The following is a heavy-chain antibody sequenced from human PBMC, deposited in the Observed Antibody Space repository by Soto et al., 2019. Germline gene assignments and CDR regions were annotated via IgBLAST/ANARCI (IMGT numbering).Heavy chain of an antibody. CDR3: AAGGGLPRYY. D-gene: IGHD5-12*01. CDR1: GGSISSGGYS. Sequence: QLQLQESGSGLVKPSQTLYLTCAVSGGSISSGGYSWSWIRKPPGKGLEWIRYIYHSGSTYYNPSLKSRVTISVDSSKNQFSLKLSLVTAADTAVYYCAAGGGLPRYYWGQGTLVTVSS. V-gene: IGHV4-30-2*01. J-gene: IGHJ4*02. CDR2: IYHSGST.